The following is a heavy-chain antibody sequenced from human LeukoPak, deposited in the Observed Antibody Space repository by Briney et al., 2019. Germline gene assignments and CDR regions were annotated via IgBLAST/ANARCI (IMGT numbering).Heavy chain of an antibody. V-gene: IGHV4-39*01. CDR1: GGSISSSSYY. CDR2: IYYSGST. CDR3: ARGAPHYYGSGSYPY. D-gene: IGHD3-10*01. Sequence: KPSETLSLTCTVFGGSISSSSYYWGWIRQPPGKGLEWIGSIYYSGSTYYNPSLKSRVTISVDTSKNQFSLKLSSVTAADTAVYYCARGAPHYYGSGSYPYWGQGTLVTVSS. J-gene: IGHJ4*02.